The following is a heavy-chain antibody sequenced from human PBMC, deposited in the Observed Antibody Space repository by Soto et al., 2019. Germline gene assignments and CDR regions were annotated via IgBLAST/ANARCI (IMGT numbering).Heavy chain of an antibody. CDR1: GFICSSYD. CDR2: ILVGGST. J-gene: IGHJ3*02. Sequence: EVQMLESGGGLAQPGGSLRLSCGVSGFICSSYDMSWVRQAPGKGLEWVSTILVGGSTHYEDSVKGRFTISRDTSKNTVYLKMNSLTAGDTAMYYCAKATATGGGAFEIYGQGTMVTVSS. CDR3: AKATATGGGAFEI. V-gene: IGHV3-23*01. D-gene: IGHD2-8*02.